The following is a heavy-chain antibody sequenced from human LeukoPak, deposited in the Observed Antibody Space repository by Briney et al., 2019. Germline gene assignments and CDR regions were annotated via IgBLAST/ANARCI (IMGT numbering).Heavy chain of an antibody. Sequence: SETLSLTCTVSGGSISSYYWSWIRQPPGKGLEWIGYIYYSGSTTYNPSLKSRVTISVDTSKNQFSLKLSSVTAADTAVYYCARDLAAGYYDSSGYYYYYYYYMDVWGKGTTVTVSS. D-gene: IGHD3-22*01. CDR1: GGSISSYY. J-gene: IGHJ6*03. V-gene: IGHV4-59*01. CDR3: ARDLAAGYYDSSGYYYYYYYYMDV. CDR2: IYYSGST.